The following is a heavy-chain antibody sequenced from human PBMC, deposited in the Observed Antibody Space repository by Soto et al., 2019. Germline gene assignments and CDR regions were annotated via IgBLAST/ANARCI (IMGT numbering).Heavy chain of an antibody. CDR2: ISGSGGST. D-gene: IGHD3-3*01. CDR1: GFTFSSYA. J-gene: IGHJ2*01. CDR3: AKEITIFGVGWYFDL. Sequence: EVQLLESGGGLVQPGGSLRLSCAASGFTFSSYAMSWVRQAPGKGLEWVSAISGSGGSTYYADSVKGRFTISRDNYKNTLYLQMNSLRAEDKAVYYCAKEITIFGVGWYFDLWGRGTLVTVSS. V-gene: IGHV3-23*01.